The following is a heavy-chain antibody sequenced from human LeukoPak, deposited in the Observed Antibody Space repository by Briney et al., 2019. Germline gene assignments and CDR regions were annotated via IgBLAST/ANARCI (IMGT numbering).Heavy chain of an antibody. CDR2: ISSDGSNK. CDR3: ARDDFIVGATTLGY. CDR1: GFIFSTYA. Sequence: GRSLRLSCEASGFIFSTYATHWVRQAPGKGLEWLAVISSDGSNKYHVDSVKGRFTISRDNSKNTLYLEMDSVRLGDTAVYYCARDDFIVGATTLGYWGQGALVTVSS. V-gene: IGHV3-30*04. J-gene: IGHJ4*02. D-gene: IGHD1-26*01.